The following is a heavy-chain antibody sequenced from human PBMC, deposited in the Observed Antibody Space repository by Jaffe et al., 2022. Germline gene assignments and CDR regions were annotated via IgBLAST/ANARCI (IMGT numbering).Heavy chain of an antibody. V-gene: IGHV3-49*04. Sequence: EVQLVESGGGLVQPGRSLRLSCTASGFTFGDYAMSWVRQAPGKGLEWVGFIRSKAYGGTTEYAASVKGRFTISRDDSKSIAYLQMNSLKTEDTAVYYCTRENDYVPLGYWGQGTLVTVSS. CDR1: GFTFGDYA. CDR2: IRSKAYGGTT. CDR3: TRENDYVPLGY. J-gene: IGHJ4*02. D-gene: IGHD3-16*01.